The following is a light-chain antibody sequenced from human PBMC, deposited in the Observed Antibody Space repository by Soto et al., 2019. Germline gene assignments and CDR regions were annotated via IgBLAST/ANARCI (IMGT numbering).Light chain of an antibody. Sequence: QSALTQPASVSGSPGQSITISCTGTSSDVGGYNYVSWYQQNPGKAPKLMIYDVSNRPSGVSNRFSGSKSGNTASLTISGLQAEDEADYYCSLYTSSSTLFGGGTKLTVL. CDR1: SSDVGGYNY. CDR3: SLYTSSSTL. CDR2: DVS. V-gene: IGLV2-14*01. J-gene: IGLJ2*01.